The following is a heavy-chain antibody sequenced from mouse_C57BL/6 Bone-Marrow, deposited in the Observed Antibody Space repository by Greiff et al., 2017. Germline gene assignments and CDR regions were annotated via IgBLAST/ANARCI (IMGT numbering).Heavy chain of an antibody. D-gene: IGHD1-1*01. Sequence: QVQLQQSGPELVKPGASVKISCKASGYSFTSYYIHWVKQRPGQGLEWIGWIYPGSGNTKYNEKFKGKATLTADTSSSTAYMQLSSLTSEDSAVYYCARGYYGSSYYAMDYWGQGTSVTVSS. CDR3: ARGYYGSSYYAMDY. CDR2: IYPGSGNT. CDR1: GYSFTSYY. V-gene: IGHV1-66*01. J-gene: IGHJ4*01.